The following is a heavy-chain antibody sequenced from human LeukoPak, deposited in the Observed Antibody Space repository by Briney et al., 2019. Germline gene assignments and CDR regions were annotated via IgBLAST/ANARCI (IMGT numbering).Heavy chain of an antibody. D-gene: IGHD1-26*01. CDR2: IGGRGTYT. J-gene: IGHJ4*02. CDR3: AADPDHIVGATSADY. V-gene: IGHV3-23*01. Sequence: GGSLRLSCAASGFTFNSCAMNWVRQAPGKGLEWVSVIGGRGTYTHYADSVKGRFTVSRDNSKNTLYMQMNSLRGEDTAVYYCAADPDHIVGATSADYWGQGTLVTVSS. CDR1: GFTFNSCA.